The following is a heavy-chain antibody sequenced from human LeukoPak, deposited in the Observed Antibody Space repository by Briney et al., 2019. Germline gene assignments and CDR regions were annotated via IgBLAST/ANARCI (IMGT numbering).Heavy chain of an antibody. CDR1: GGSVSSSNYY. D-gene: IGHD3-22*01. V-gene: IGHV4-39*01. CDR3: ARHFYDSSSYYLLGFDY. J-gene: IGHJ4*02. CDR2: IYYSGNT. Sequence: PSETLSLTCTVSGGSVSSSNYYWGWIRQPPGKGLEWIGSIYYSGNTYYNPSLKSRVTISVDTSKNQFSLKLSSVTAADTAVYYCARHFYDSSSYYLLGFDYWGQGTLVTVSS.